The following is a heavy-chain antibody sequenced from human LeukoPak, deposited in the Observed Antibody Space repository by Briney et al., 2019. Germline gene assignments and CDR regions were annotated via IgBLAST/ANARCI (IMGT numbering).Heavy chain of an antibody. CDR2: IYTSGST. D-gene: IGHD3-22*01. J-gene: IGHJ5*02. CDR1: GGSISSCY. Sequence: SETLSLTRSVSGGSISSCYWSWIRQPPGKGLEWIGYIYTSGSTNYNPSLKSRVTISVDTSRNQFSLKLSSVTAADTAVYYCARHRVVITSNWFDPWGQGTLVTVSS. V-gene: IGHV4-4*09. CDR3: ARHRVVITSNWFDP.